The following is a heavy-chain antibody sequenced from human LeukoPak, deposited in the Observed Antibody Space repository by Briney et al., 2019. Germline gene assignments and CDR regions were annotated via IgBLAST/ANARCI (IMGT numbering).Heavy chain of an antibody. Sequence: GGSLRLSCAASGFTFSSYSMNWVRQAPGKGLEWVSSISSSSSYIYYADSVKGRFTISRDNAENSLYLQMNSLRAEDTAVYYCARGEGGCSSTSCLPYYFDYWGQGTLVTVSS. J-gene: IGHJ4*02. V-gene: IGHV3-21*01. CDR2: ISSSSSYI. D-gene: IGHD2-2*01. CDR3: ARGEGGCSSTSCLPYYFDY. CDR1: GFTFSSYS.